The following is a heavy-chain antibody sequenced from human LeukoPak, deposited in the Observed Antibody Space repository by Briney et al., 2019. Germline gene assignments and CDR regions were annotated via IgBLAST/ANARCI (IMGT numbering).Heavy chain of an antibody. CDR1: GFTFSDYS. V-gene: IGHV3-48*01. Sequence: GGSLRLSCAASGFTFSDYSMNWVRQAPGKGLEWISYIGIDSGNTNYADSVKGRFTISADKAKNSLHLQMNSLRVEDTAVYYCARDYKYAFDNWGQGTLVTVSS. J-gene: IGHJ4*02. D-gene: IGHD5-24*01. CDR2: IGIDSGNT. CDR3: ARDYKYAFDN.